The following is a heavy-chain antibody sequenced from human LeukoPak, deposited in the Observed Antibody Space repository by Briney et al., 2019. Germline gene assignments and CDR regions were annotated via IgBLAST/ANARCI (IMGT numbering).Heavy chain of an antibody. Sequence: SETLSLTCAVYGGSFSPYYWSWIRQPPGKGLEWIADIYHSGITNYNPSLKSRVTISIDKSKNQFSLRLNSVTAADTAMYYCAKSGGYGLIDYWGQGTRVTVYS. CDR3: AKSGGYGLIDY. D-gene: IGHD1-26*01. V-gene: IGHV4-34*01. J-gene: IGHJ4*02. CDR2: IYHSGIT. CDR1: GGSFSPYY.